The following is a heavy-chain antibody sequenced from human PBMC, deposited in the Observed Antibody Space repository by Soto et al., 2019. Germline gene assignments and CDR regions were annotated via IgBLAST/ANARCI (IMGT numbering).Heavy chain of an antibody. CDR3: ARLTPSGFFYYAMDV. CDR2: IDWDDDK. Sequence: GSGPTLVNPTQTLALTCSFSGFSLRSTGMCLSWIRRPPGKALEWLAYIDWDDDKYYNTFLKTRLTISKDTSKNQVVLTMTNMDPVDTATYYCARLTPSGFFYYAMDVWGQGTTVTVSS. D-gene: IGHD3-9*01. V-gene: IGHV2-70*01. J-gene: IGHJ6*02. CDR1: GFSLRSTGMC.